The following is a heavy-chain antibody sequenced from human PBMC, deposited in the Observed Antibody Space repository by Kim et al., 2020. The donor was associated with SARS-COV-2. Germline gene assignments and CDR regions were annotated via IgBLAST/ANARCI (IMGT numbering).Heavy chain of an antibody. CDR2: ISARGVT. D-gene: IGHD2-2*01. Sequence: GGSLRLSCVASGFTLSTCAMTWVRLAPGKGLEWVSSISARGVTYYADSVKGRFTVSRDSSKNTLDLQMNSLRAEDTALYYCATRPCDGGYAPWDYWGQGTLVTVSS. J-gene: IGHJ4*02. V-gene: IGHV3-23*01. CDR1: GFTLSTCA. CDR3: ATRPCDGGYAPWDY.